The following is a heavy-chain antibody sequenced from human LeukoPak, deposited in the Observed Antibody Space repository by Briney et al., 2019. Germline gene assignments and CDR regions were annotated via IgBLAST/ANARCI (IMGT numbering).Heavy chain of an antibody. D-gene: IGHD6-19*01. CDR1: GFTFSSYG. J-gene: IGHJ4*02. V-gene: IGHV3-23*01. CDR3: AKAQPQISSGWSVLDY. CDR2: ISGSGGSA. Sequence: GGSLRLSCAASGFTFSSYGMSWVRQAPGKGLEWVSAISGSGGSAYYADPVKGRFTISRDNSKNTLYLQMNSLRAEDTAVYYCAKAQPQISSGWSVLDYWGQGTLVTVSS.